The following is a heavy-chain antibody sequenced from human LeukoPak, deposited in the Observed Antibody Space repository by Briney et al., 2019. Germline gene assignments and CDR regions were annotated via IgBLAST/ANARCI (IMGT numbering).Heavy chain of an antibody. CDR2: ITDSGGDT. D-gene: IGHD3-10*01. CDR1: GFTFSNYA. J-gene: IGHJ4*02. Sequence: GGSLRLSCAASGFTFSNYAMGWVRQAPGRGLEWFSAITDSGGDTYYADSVKARFTISRDNSKNTLYLQMNGLRAEDTAVYYCAKGSAASRPYYFDYWGQGTLVTVSS. V-gene: IGHV3-23*01. CDR3: AKGSAASRPYYFDY.